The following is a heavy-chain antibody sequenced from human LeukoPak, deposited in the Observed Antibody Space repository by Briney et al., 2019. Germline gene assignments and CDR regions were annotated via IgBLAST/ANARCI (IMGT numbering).Heavy chain of an antibody. J-gene: IGHJ6*03. D-gene: IGHD4-23*01. CDR3: ATRPTPPYYYYYMDV. CDR1: GGSISSGGYY. V-gene: IGHV4-30-2*01. CDR2: IYHSGST. Sequence: PSETLSLTCTVSGGSISSGGYYWSWIRQPPGKGLEWIGYIYHSGSTYYNPSLKSRVTISIDTSKNQFSLKLSSVTSADTAVYFCATRPTPPYYYYYMDVWGKGTTVTVSS.